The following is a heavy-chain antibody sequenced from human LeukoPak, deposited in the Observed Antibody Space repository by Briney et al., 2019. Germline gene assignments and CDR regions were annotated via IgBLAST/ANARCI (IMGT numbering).Heavy chain of an antibody. Sequence: SETLSLTCTVSGGSISYYYWSWIRQPPGKGLEWIGYIYYSGSTNYNPSLKSRVTISVDTSKNQFSLKLSSVTAADTAVYYCARAVILPLSQQLGELDYWGQGTLVTVSS. CDR2: IYYSGST. J-gene: IGHJ4*02. V-gene: IGHV4-59*01. D-gene: IGHD6-13*01. CDR3: ARAVILPLSQQLGELDY. CDR1: GGSISYYY.